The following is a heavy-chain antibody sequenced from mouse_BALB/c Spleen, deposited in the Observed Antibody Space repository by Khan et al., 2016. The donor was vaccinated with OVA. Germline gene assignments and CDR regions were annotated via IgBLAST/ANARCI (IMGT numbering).Heavy chain of an antibody. V-gene: IGHV1-4*01. CDR1: GYTFTTYT. J-gene: IGHJ3*01. D-gene: IGHD2-14*01. CDR2: INPSNGYT. CDR3: ARGGAYYRSGGWFSY. Sequence: QVQLQQSGAELARPGASVKMSCKASGYTFTTYTMHWVKQRPGQGLEWIGYINPSNGYTNYNQKFKDKSTLTADKSSSTAYMQLSSLTSDYSAVYYCARGGAYYRSGGWFSYWGQGTLVTVSA.